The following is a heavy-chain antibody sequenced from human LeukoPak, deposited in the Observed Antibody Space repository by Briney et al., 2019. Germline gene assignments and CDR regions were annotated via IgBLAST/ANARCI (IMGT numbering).Heavy chain of an antibody. CDR2: INIYNGHT. J-gene: IGHJ6*02. Sequence: ASVKVSCKASGYTFTNYGITWVRQAPGQGLECMGWINIYNGHTNYVQKFQGRVTMTTDTSTSTAYIDLRSLRSDDTAVYYCARFGSALYGIDVWGQGTTVTVSS. CDR3: ARFGSALYGIDV. D-gene: IGHD3-10*01. CDR1: GYTFTNYG. V-gene: IGHV1-18*01.